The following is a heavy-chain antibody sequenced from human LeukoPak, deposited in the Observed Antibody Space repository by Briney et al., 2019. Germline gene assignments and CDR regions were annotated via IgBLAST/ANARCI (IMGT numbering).Heavy chain of an antibody. D-gene: IGHD3-10*01. Sequence: ASVKVSCTASGYTFTIYAMHWVRQAPGQRLEWMGWINAGNGNTKYSQKFQGRVTITRDTSASTAYMELSSLRSEDTAVYYCAGVLLWFGESNWFDPWGQGTLVTVSS. J-gene: IGHJ5*02. CDR2: INAGNGNT. V-gene: IGHV1-3*01. CDR3: AGVLLWFGESNWFDP. CDR1: GYTFTIYA.